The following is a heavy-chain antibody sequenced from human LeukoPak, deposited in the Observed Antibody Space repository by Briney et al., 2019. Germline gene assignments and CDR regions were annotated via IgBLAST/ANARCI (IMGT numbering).Heavy chain of an antibody. V-gene: IGHV1-69*13. CDR1: GGTFSSYA. CDR3: ARGGRFYDSSGYIDY. D-gene: IGHD3-22*01. CDR2: IIPIFGTA. Sequence: ASVNVSCKASGGTFSSYAISWVRQAPGQGLEWMGGIIPIFGTANYAQKFEGRVTITADESTSTAYMELSSLRAEDTAVYYCARGGRFYDSSGYIDYWGQGTLVTVSS. J-gene: IGHJ4*02.